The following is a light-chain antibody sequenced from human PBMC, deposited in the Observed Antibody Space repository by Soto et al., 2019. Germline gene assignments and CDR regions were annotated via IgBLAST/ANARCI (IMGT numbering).Light chain of an antibody. Sequence: EIVMTQSPVTLSVSPGERASLSCRASRSIRISLAWYQYKPGQAPRLLMYDASTRATGIPARFSGSGSGTDFTLTISSLQSEDFAVYYCQQYHNWPPYTFGQGTKVEIK. CDR3: QQYHNWPPYT. V-gene: IGKV3-15*01. CDR2: DAS. CDR1: RSIRIS. J-gene: IGKJ2*01.